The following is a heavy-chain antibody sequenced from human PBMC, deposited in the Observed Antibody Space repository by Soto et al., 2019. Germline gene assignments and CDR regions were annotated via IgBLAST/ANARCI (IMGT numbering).Heavy chain of an antibody. D-gene: IGHD2-15*01. CDR3: AKGYCSVGSCYSGIDAFDI. CDR1: GLTFSSYA. J-gene: IGHJ3*02. V-gene: IGHV3-23*01. CDR2: ISGSGGST. Sequence: GGSLRLSCAASGLTFSSYAMSWVRQAPGKGLEWVSAISGSGGSTYYADSVKGRFTISRDNSKNTLYLQMNSLRAEDTAVYYCAKGYCSVGSCYSGIDAFDIWGQGTMVTVSS.